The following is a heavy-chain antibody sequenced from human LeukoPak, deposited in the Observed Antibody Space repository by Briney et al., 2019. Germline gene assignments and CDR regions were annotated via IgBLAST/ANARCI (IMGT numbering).Heavy chain of an antibody. V-gene: IGHV4-39*01. D-gene: IGHD1-26*01. J-gene: IGHJ4*02. CDR3: ARRVRVGFREGSFDY. CDR1: GASVSRTSFY. Sequence: SETLSLTCTVSGASVSRTSFYWAWIRQSPGKELEWIGNIYYSGTTYYNPSLKSRVTISVDTSKNQFSLKLSSVTAADTAVYYCARRVRVGFREGSFDYWGQGTLLTVSS. CDR2: IYYSGTT.